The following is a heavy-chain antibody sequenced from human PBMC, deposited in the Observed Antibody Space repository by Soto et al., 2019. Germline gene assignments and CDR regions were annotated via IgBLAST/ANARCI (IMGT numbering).Heavy chain of an antibody. J-gene: IGHJ4*01. CDR2: IGTAGDT. V-gene: IGHV3-13*01. CDR1: ELTSRAYD. Sequence: GGPWRPPWQASELTSRAYDWLGFRQLTGKGLDWVSAIGTAGDTYYPGSVKGRFTISRENAKNSLYLQMNSLRAGDTAVYYCARAMGSYGSERFYYWSQGSLVTVSS. D-gene: IGHD3-10*01. CDR3: ARAMGSYGSERFYY.